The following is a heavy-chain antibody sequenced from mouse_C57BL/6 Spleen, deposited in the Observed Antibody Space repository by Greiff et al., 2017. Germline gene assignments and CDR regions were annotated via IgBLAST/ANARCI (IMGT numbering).Heavy chain of an antibody. D-gene: IGHD1-1*01. Sequence: QVTLKESGPGILQPSQTLSLTCSFSGFSLSTFGMGVGWIRQPSGQGLVWLARFCGEDDKSYNPALKSRLTISKDTSQNPVFPKIANVDTADTAPYYCARIASVVATQYYCDYWGQGTTLTVSS. V-gene: IGHV8-8*01. J-gene: IGHJ2*01. CDR2: FCGEDDK. CDR1: GFSLSTFGMG. CDR3: ARIASVVATQYYCDY.